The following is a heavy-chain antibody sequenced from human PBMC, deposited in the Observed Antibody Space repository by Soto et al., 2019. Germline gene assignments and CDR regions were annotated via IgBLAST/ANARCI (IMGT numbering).Heavy chain of an antibody. V-gene: IGHV1-8*01. D-gene: IGHD2-21*01. CDR1: GYTCTSYD. J-gene: IGHJ5*02. CDR2: MNPNSGNT. CDR3: ARRVRRWGFDP. Sequence: QVQLVQCGAEVKKPGASVKVSCKASGYTCTSYDINWVRQANGQGLEWMGWMNPNSGNTGYAQKFQGRVTMTRNASIITACMELSSLRSEDTAVYYCARRVRRWGFDPWGQGTLVTVSS.